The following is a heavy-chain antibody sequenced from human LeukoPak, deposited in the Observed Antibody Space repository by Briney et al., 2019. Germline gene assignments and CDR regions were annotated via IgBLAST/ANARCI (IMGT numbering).Heavy chain of an antibody. Sequence: SETLSLTCTVSGGSISSYYWSLIRQPPGKGLEWIGYIYYSGSTNYNPSLKSRVTISVDTSKNQFSLKLSSVTAADTAVYYCARWRDYGGISEWYFDLWGRGTLVTVSS. CDR3: ARWRDYGGISEWYFDL. CDR1: GGSISSYY. CDR2: IYYSGST. D-gene: IGHD4-23*01. V-gene: IGHV4-59*01. J-gene: IGHJ2*01.